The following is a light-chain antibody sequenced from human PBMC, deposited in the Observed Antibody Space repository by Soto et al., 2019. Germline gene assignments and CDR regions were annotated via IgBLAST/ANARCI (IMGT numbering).Light chain of an antibody. V-gene: IGKV3D-15*01. Sequence: ETVMTQSPATLSVSPGERATISCRASQSVSSNLAWYQQKPGQPPRLLIYGASARATGIPARFSGSGSGTALTLSISSPKSEHFEMYAIQQYKTWPTGFTFGEGTKVQIK. CDR3: QQYKTWPTGFT. J-gene: IGKJ4*01. CDR1: QSVSSN. CDR2: GAS.